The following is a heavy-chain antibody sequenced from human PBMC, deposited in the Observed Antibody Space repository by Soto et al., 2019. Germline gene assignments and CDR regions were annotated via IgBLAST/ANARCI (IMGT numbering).Heavy chain of an antibody. CDR2: ISSSSSYI. Sequence: GSLRLSCAAYGFTFSSYSMNWVRQAPGKGLEWVSSISSSSSYIYYADSVKGRFTISRDNAKNSLYLQMNSLRAEDKAVYYCERYSRVDSSGFDTWGQGTLVTVSS. CDR3: ERYSRVDSSGFDT. CDR1: GFTFSSYS. V-gene: IGHV3-21*01. J-gene: IGHJ5*02. D-gene: IGHD3-22*01.